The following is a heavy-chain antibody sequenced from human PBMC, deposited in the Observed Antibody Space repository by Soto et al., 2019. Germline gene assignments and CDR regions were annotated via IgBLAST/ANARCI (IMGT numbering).Heavy chain of an antibody. CDR2: IKSKTDGGTT. J-gene: IGHJ4*02. CDR1: GFTFSNAW. CDR3: TTDDGKVGATWGY. Sequence: EVQLVESGGGLVKPGGSLRLSCAASGFTFSNAWMNWVRQAPGKGLEWVGRIKSKTDGGTTDYAAPVKGRFTISRDDSKNTLYLQMNSLKTEDSAVYYCTTDDGKVGATWGYWGQGTLVTVSS. V-gene: IGHV3-15*07. D-gene: IGHD1-26*01.